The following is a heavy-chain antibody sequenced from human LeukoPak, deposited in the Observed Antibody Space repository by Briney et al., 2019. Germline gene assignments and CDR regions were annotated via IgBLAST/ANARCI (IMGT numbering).Heavy chain of an antibody. CDR3: ATGTTNFQH. V-gene: IGHV3-21*01. J-gene: IGHJ1*01. Sequence: GGSLRLSCAASGFTFSSYSMNWVRQAPGKGLEWVSSISSSSSYIYYADSAKGRFTISRDNAKNSLYLQMNSLRAEDTAVYYCATGTTNFQHWGQGTLVTVSS. CDR2: ISSSSSYI. CDR1: GFTFSSYS. D-gene: IGHD2/OR15-2a*01.